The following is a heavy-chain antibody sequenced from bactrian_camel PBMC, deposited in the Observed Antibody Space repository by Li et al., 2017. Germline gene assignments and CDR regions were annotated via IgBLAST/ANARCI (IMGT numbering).Heavy chain of an antibody. V-gene: IGHV3S6*01. Sequence: VQLVESGGGSVQAGGSLRLSCAFSGYTYSGHCMGWFRQGPGNGREGVAGIYTGGGDGHYADAVKGRFTIIHDIAKRTAYLQMDTLKPEDSGMYICAAELRPDYVLQVRNILRPNGYNRWGRGTQVTVS. CDR2: IYTGGGDG. CDR1: GYTYSGHC. J-gene: IGHJ4*01. CDR3: AAELRPDYVLQVRNILRPNGYNR. D-gene: IGHD4*01.